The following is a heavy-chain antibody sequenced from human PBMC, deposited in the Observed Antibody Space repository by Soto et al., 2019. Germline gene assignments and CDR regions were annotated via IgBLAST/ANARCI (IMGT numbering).Heavy chain of an antibody. CDR1: GFSFSSSA. J-gene: IGHJ4*02. V-gene: IGHV3-23*01. Sequence: PGGSLRLSCEASGFSFSSSAMNWVRQAPGKGLEWISVISGSGGATYFADSVKGRFTISRDNSKDTLYLQMNSLRAEDTAVYYCASNYYWGQGTLVTVSS. CDR2: ISGSGGAT. CDR3: ASNYY.